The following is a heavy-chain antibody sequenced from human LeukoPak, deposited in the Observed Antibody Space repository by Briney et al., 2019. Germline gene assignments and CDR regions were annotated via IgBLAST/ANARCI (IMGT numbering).Heavy chain of an antibody. J-gene: IGHJ4*02. V-gene: IGHV3-23*01. CDR3: AGGGQTDY. D-gene: IGHD2-15*01. CDR2: ISGSGGST. Sequence: GGSLRLSCAVSGFTFSRYWMTWVRQAPGKGLEWVSAISGSGGSTYYADSVKGRFTISRDNSKNTLYLQMNSLRAKDTAVYYCAGGGQTDYWGQGTLVTVSS. CDR1: GFTFSRYW.